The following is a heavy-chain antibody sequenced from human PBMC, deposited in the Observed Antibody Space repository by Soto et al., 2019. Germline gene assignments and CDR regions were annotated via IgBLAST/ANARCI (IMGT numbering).Heavy chain of an antibody. CDR3: ARIGHYYDSLDLYYFDY. Sequence: GASVKVSCKASGYTFTSYGISWVLQAPGQGLEWMGWISAYNGNTNYAQKLQGRVTMTTDTSTSTAYMELRSLRSDDTAVYYCARIGHYYDSLDLYYFDYWGQGTLVTVSS. D-gene: IGHD3-22*01. V-gene: IGHV1-18*01. CDR1: GYTFTSYG. CDR2: ISAYNGNT. J-gene: IGHJ4*02.